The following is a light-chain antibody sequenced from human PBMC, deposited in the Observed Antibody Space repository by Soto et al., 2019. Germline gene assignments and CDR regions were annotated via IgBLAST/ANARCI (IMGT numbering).Light chain of an antibody. CDR2: DAS. V-gene: IGKV1-5*01. J-gene: IGKJ1*01. CDR1: QSISNW. Sequence: DIQMTQSPSTLSASVGDRVTITCRASQSISNWLAWYQQKPGKAPNLLIYDASSLESGVPSRFSGSGSGTDFTLTISSLQPDDFATYYCQQYSTYMWTFGQGTKVEIK. CDR3: QQYSTYMWT.